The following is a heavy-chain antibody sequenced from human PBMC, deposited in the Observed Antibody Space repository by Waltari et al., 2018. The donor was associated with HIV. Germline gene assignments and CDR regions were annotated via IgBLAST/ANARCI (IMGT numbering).Heavy chain of an antibody. Sequence: HLVEPGVAVVQPGVSLRFPFPAPVFPTSALNFSWFRPAPCKGLEWGACISYEGSSEKYADFGKGRFPISRDNSENTLYLQMHSLRPEDTAVYYCARGGKYGDYQYYFDSWGQGTLVTVSP. CDR2: ISYEGSSE. CDR1: VFPTSALN. V-gene: IGHV3-30-3*01. D-gene: IGHD4-17*01. CDR3: ARGGKYGDYQYYFDS. J-gene: IGHJ4*02.